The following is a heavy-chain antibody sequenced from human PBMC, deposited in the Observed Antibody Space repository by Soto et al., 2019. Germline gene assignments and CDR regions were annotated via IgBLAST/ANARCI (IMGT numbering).Heavy chain of an antibody. CDR3: ATDLKTGTERGKFDY. D-gene: IGHD1-1*01. Sequence: ESGGGLVTPGGSLRLSCAASGFTFNNAWMSWVRQAPGKGLEWVGRIKSNTDGGTADYAAPVNGRFTVSRDDSKNTVYLQMNSLKTEDTAVYYCATDLKTGTERGKFDYWGQGTLVTVSS. CDR1: GFTFNNAW. CDR2: IKSNTDGGTA. V-gene: IGHV3-15*01. J-gene: IGHJ4*02.